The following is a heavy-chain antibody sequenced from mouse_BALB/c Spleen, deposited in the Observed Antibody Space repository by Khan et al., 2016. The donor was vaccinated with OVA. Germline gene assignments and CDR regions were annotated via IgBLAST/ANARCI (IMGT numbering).Heavy chain of an antibody. CDR1: GYTFTDYY. J-gene: IGHJ2*01. V-gene: IGHV1-84*02. D-gene: IGHD1-1*02. CDR2: IYPGSANA. CDR3: AGGFDY. Sequence: VQLQESGPELVKPGASVKISCKASGYTFTDYYMNWVKQKPGQGLEWIGWIYPGSANATYNEKFKGKATLTVDTSSSTAFMQLSSLTSEDTAVYFWAGGFDYWGQGTTLTVSS.